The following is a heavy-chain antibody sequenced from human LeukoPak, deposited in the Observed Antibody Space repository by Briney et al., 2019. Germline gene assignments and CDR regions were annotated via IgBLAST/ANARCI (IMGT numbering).Heavy chain of an antibody. CDR1: GGSISSSSYY. Sequence: SETLSLTCTVSGGSISSSSYYWGWIRQPPGKGLEWIGSIYYSGSTYYNPSLKSRVTISVDTSKNQFSLKLSSVTAADTAVYYCARGGVVRGAIIRRSWYYFDYWGQGTLVTVSS. J-gene: IGHJ4*02. CDR3: ARGGVVRGAIIRRSWYYFDY. CDR2: IYYSGST. D-gene: IGHD3-10*01. V-gene: IGHV4-39*07.